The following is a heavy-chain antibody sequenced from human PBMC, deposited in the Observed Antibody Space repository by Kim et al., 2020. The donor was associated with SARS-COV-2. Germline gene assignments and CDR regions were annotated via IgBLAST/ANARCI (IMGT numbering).Heavy chain of an antibody. CDR3: ALLPARGTRDY. CDR1: GGSISSGGYY. CDR2: IYYSGST. Sequence: SETLSLTCTVSGGSISSGGYYWSWIRQHPGKGLEWIGYIYYSGSTYYNPSLKSRVTISVDTSKNQFSLKLSSVTAADTAVYYCALLPARGTRDYWGQGTLVTVSS. D-gene: IGHD1-1*01. V-gene: IGHV4-31*03. J-gene: IGHJ4*02.